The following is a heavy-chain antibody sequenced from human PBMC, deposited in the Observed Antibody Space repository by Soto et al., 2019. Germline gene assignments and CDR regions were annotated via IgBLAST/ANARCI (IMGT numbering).Heavy chain of an antibody. V-gene: IGHV3-23*01. CDR2: ISGSGGST. Sequence: GGSLRLSCAASGFTFSSYAMSWVRQAPGKGLEWVSAISGSGGSTYYADSVKGRFTISRDNSKNTLYLQMSSLRAEDTAVYYCAKDPYYDFWSGYYNYFDYWGQGTLVTVSS. J-gene: IGHJ4*02. D-gene: IGHD3-3*01. CDR1: GFTFSSYA. CDR3: AKDPYYDFWSGYYNYFDY.